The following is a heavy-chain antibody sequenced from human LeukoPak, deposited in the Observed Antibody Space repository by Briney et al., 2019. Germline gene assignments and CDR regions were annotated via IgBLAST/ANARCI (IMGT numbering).Heavy chain of an antibody. J-gene: IGHJ6*02. Sequence: TGRSLRLSCAASGFTFSSYGMHWVRQAPGKGLEWVAVISYDGSHKYSADSVKGRFTISRVNSKNTLYLQMNSLRTEDTAVYFCSASRPHYGDYYGLDVWGHGTTVTVSS. V-gene: IGHV3-30*03. D-gene: IGHD4/OR15-4a*01. CDR3: SASRPHYGDYYGLDV. CDR2: ISYDGSHK. CDR1: GFTFSSYG.